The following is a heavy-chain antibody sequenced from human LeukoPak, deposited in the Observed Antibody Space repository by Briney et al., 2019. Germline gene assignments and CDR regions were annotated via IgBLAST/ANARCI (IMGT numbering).Heavy chain of an antibody. D-gene: IGHD3-10*01. CDR1: GGSISSYY. J-gene: IGHJ4*02. V-gene: IGHV4-59*01. CDR3: ARNPRYGWGVDY. CDR2: IYYSGST. Sequence: SETLSLTCTVSGGSISSYYWSWIRQPPGKGLEWIGYIYYSGSTNYNPSLKSRVTISVDTSKNQFPLKLSSVTAADTAVYYCARNPRYGWGVDYGGQGPLFPVPS.